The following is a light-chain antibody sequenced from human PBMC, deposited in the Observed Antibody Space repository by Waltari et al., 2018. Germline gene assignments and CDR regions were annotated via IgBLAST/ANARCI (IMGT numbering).Light chain of an antibody. J-gene: IGKJ4*01. CDR2: AAS. V-gene: IGKV1-39*01. Sequence: DVRMTQSPSSLAASVGDRVTIACRASQSISDYLNWYQQKPGKAPKVLIHAASNLESEVPSRFSGSGSGTEFTLTISSLQPEDFATYYCQQSYSTPITFGGGTKVEIK. CDR1: QSISDY. CDR3: QQSYSTPIT.